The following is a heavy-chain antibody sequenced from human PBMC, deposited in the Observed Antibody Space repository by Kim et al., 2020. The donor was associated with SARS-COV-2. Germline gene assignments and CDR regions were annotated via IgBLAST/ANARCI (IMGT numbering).Heavy chain of an antibody. V-gene: IGHV4-61*01. CDR1: GDSVSSDNCY. CDR3: AREPRGLPYTYGYSGHYYYYYYGMDV. CDR2: MFYSGST. Sequence: SETLSLTCTVSGDSVSSDNCYWSWIRQSPGKGLEWIGYMFYSGSTNYNPSLKSRVTISADTSKNQFSLKLTSVTAADTAVYYCAREPRGLPYTYGYSGHYYYYYYGMDVWGQGTTVTVSS. J-gene: IGHJ6*02. D-gene: IGHD5-18*01.